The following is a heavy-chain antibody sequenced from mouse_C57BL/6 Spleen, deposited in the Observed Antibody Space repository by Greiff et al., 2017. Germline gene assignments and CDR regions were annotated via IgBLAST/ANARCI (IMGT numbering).Heavy chain of an antibody. D-gene: IGHD1-1*01. CDR1: GYTFTDYE. CDR2: IDPETGGT. V-gene: IGHV1-15*01. J-gene: IGHJ3*01. Sequence: QVQLKQSGAELVRPGASVTLSCKASGYTFTDYEMHWVKQTPVHGLEWIGAIDPETGGTAYNQKFKGKAILTADKSSSTAYMELRSLTSEDSAVYYCTRPPNYYGSSGPFAYWGQGTLVTVSA. CDR3: TRPPNYYGSSGPFAY.